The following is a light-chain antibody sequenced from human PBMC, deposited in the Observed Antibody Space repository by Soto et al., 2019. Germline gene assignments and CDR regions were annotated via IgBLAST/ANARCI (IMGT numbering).Light chain of an antibody. V-gene: IGKV1-17*01. J-gene: IGKJ4*01. CDR2: AAS. CDR1: QGIRND. Sequence: DIQMTQSPSSPSASVGDRVTITCRASQGIRNDLGWYQQKPGKAPKRLIYAASSLQSGVPSRFSGRGSRTEVTLTFSCLQPEDSPTYYGLQYNRGPPLLTFDGGTKVEIK. CDR3: LQYNRGPPLLT.